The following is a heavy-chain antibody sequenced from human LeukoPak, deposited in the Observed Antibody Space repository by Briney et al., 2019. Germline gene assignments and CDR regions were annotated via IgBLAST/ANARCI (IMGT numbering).Heavy chain of an antibody. CDR1: GFTFSSYA. J-gene: IGHJ4*02. V-gene: IGHV3-23*01. D-gene: IGHD4-17*01. CDR3: ARDWPRYGDRTTY. CDR2: ISGSGGST. Sequence: GGSLRLSCAASGFTFSSYAMSWVRQAPGKGLEWVSAISGSGGSTYYADSVKGRFTISRDNAKNSLYLQMNSLRAEDTAVYYCARDWPRYGDRTTYWGQGTLVTVSS.